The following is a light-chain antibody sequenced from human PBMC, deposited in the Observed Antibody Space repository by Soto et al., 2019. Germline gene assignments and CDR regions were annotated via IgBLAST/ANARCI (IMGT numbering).Light chain of an antibody. CDR2: AAS. CDR3: QQVDAYSST. J-gene: IGKJ4*02. V-gene: IGKV1-9*01. Sequence: IQLTQSPSSLSASVGDRVTITCRASQGISSFLAWYQQKPGKAPNLLIYAASTLPTGVPSRCSGGGSGTDFTLNIDNLQTEDFATYYCQQVDAYSSTFGGGSKVE. CDR1: QGISSF.